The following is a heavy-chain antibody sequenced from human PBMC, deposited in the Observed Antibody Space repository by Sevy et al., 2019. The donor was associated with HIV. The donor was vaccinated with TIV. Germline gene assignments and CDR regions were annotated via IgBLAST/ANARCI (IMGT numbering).Heavy chain of an antibody. CDR1: GGSISSGDYY. CDR2: IYYSGST. CDR3: ARVVAATLDWFDP. Sequence: SETLSLTCTVSGGSISSGDYYWSWIRQPPGKGLEWIGYIYYSGSTYYNPSPKSRVTISVDTSKNQFSLKLSSVTAADTAVYYCARVVAATLDWFDPWGQGTLVTVSS. J-gene: IGHJ5*02. V-gene: IGHV4-30-4*01. D-gene: IGHD2-15*01.